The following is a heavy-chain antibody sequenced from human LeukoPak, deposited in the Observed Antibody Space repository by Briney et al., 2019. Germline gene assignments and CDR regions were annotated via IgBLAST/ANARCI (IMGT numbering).Heavy chain of an antibody. J-gene: IGHJ2*01. D-gene: IGHD2-21*02. CDR3: ATAAYCGGDCYPDWYFDL. V-gene: IGHV1-24*01. Sequence: ASVKVSCKVSGYTLTELSMHWVRQAPGKGLEWMGGFDPEDGETIYAQKFQGRVTMTEDTSTDTAYMERSSLRSEDTAVYYCATAAYCGGDCYPDWYFDLWGRGTLVTVSS. CDR1: GYTLTELS. CDR2: FDPEDGET.